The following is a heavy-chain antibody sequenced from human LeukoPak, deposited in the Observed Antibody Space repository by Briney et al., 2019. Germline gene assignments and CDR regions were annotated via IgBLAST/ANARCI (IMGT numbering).Heavy chain of an antibody. J-gene: IGHJ5*02. CDR3: ASQVYGSGPFDP. D-gene: IGHD3-10*01. CDR1: GFTFETYW. V-gene: IGHV3-74*01. CDR2: INSDGSST. Sequence: PGGSLRLSCAASGFTFETYWMHWVRQAPGKGLVWVSRINSDGSSTSYADSVKGRFTISRDNSKNTLYLQMNSLRAEDTAVYYCASQVYGSGPFDPWGQGTLVTVSS.